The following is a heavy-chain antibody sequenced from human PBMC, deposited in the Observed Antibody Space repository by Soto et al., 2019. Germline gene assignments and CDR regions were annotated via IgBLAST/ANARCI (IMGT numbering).Heavy chain of an antibody. Sequence: GGSLRLSCAASGFTFGNYAMSLGRQAPGKGLEWVSGISGSGGDTYYADSAKGRFTISRDNSKNTLYLQMNSLRVEDTATFYCARTESSGWSTRYGMDVWGQGTTVTVSS. V-gene: IGHV3-23*01. D-gene: IGHD6-19*01. J-gene: IGHJ6*02. CDR2: ISGSGGDT. CDR3: ARTESSGWSTRYGMDV. CDR1: GFTFGNYA.